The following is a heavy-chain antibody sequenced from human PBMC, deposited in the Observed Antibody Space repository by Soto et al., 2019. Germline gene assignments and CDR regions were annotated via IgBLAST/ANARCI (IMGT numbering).Heavy chain of an antibody. J-gene: IGHJ6*02. Sequence: HPGGSLRLSCAASGFTFSSYGMHWVRQAPGKGLEWVAVISYDGSNKYYADSVKGRFTISRDNSKNTLYLQMNSLRAEDTAVYYCAKGGDSSGYYYEVYYYYGMDVWGQGTTVTVSS. CDR2: ISYDGSNK. CDR1: GFTFSSYG. CDR3: AKGGDSSGYYYEVYYYYGMDV. V-gene: IGHV3-30*18. D-gene: IGHD3-22*01.